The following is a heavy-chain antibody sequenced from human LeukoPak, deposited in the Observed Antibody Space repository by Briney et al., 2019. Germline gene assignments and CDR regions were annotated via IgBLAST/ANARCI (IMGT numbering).Heavy chain of an antibody. CDR3: AKDMSKYYYFHGLDV. D-gene: IGHD4-11*01. CDR2: ISWNSDNV. J-gene: IGHJ6*02. Sequence: GGSLRLSCAASGFAFGDYAMHWVRQSPGKGLEWVSSISWNSDNVDYADSVKGRFTISRDNAWKSLYPQMNSLRGEDTALYYCAKDMSKYYYFHGLDVWGQGTTVTVSS. V-gene: IGHV3-9*01. CDR1: GFAFGDYA.